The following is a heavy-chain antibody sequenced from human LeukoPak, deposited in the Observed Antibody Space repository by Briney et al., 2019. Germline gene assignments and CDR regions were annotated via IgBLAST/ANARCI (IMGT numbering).Heavy chain of an antibody. CDR2: IYYSGST. CDR1: GGSISSGGYY. CDR3: ARSPHIVVVVAAPGNWFDP. D-gene: IGHD2-15*01. J-gene: IGHJ5*02. V-gene: IGHV4-31*03. Sequence: PSQTLSLTCTVSGGSISSGGYYWSWIRQHPGKGLEWIGHIYYSGSTYYNPSLKSRVTISVDTSKNQFSLKLSSVTAADTAVYYCARSPHIVVVVAAPGNWFDPWGQGTLVTVSS.